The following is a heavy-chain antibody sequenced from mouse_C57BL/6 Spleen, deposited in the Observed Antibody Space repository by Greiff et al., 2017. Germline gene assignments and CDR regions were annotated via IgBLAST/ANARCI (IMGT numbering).Heavy chain of an antibody. D-gene: IGHD1-1*01. CDR1: GFTFSDYY. J-gene: IGHJ1*03. CDR2: ISNGGGST. Sequence: DVKLVESGGGLVQPGGSLKLSCAASGFTFSDYYMYWVRQTPEKRLEWVAYISNGGGSTYYPDTVKGRFTISRDNAKNTLYLQMSRLKSEDTAMYYCARRGTTAVGGYWYFDVWGTGTTVTVSS. CDR3: ARRGTTAVGGYWYFDV. V-gene: IGHV5-12*01.